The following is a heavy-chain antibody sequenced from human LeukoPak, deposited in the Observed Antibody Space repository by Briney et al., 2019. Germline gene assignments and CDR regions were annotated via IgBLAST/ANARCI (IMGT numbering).Heavy chain of an antibody. CDR2: IYHSGST. V-gene: IGHV4-38-2*01. CDR3: ARVSWFDELPNY. J-gene: IGHJ4*02. CDR1: GFTFSSYA. D-gene: IGHD3-10*01. Sequence: PGGSLRLSCAASGFTFSSYAMSWVRQAPGKGLEWIGSIYHSGSTYYNPSLKSRVTISVDTSKNQFSLKLSSVTAADTAVYYCARVSWFDELPNYWGQGTLVSVSS.